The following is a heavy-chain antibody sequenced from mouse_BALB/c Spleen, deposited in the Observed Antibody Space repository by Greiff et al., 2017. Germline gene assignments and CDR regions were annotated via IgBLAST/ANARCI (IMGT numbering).Heavy chain of an antibody. CDR3: ARLDYGSSWFAY. J-gene: IGHJ3*01. CDR2: ISYSGST. V-gene: IGHV3-8*02. Sequence: EVKLQESGPSLVKPSQTLSLTCSVTGDSITSGYWNWIRKFPGKKLEYMGYISYSGSTYYSPSLKSRISISRDTSKKQYYLQLNSVTTEDTATYYCARLDYGSSWFAYWGQGTLVTVS. D-gene: IGHD1-1*01. CDR1: GDSITSGY.